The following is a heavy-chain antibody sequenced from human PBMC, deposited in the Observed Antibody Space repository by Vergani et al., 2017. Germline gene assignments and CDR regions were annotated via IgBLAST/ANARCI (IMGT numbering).Heavy chain of an antibody. Sequence: VQLVESAGGVVQPGGSLRLSCAASGFTFSSSNMNWVRQAPGKGLEWVSSISSTSKTIYYADSVKGRFTISRDNAMNSLYLQMSSLRPDDTAVYYCVRTDGYIWDYWGQGTLVTISS. V-gene: IGHV3-48*01. D-gene: IGHD5-24*01. CDR1: GFTFSSSN. J-gene: IGHJ4*02. CDR2: ISSTSKTI. CDR3: VRTDGYIWDY.